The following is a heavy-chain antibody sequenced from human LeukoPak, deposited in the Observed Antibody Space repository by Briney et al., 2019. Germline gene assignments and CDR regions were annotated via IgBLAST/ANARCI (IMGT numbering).Heavy chain of an antibody. V-gene: IGHV4-61*01. Sequence: SETLSLTCTVSGGSLSNSSYYWGWIRQPPGKGLEWIGYIYYSGSTNYNPSLKSRVTISVDTSKNQFSLKLSSVTAADTAVYYCARVRLGNWRTHFDYWGQGTLVTVSS. CDR1: GGSLSNSSYY. J-gene: IGHJ4*02. D-gene: IGHD1-20*01. CDR3: ARVRLGNWRTHFDY. CDR2: IYYSGST.